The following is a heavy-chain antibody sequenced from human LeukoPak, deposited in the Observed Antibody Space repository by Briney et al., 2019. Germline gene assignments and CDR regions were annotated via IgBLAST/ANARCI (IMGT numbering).Heavy chain of an antibody. CDR2: INHSGST. D-gene: IGHD1-20*01. Sequence: YPSETLSLTCAVYGGSFSGYYWSWIRQPPGKGLEWIGEINHSGSTNYNPSLKSRVTISVDTSKNQFSLKLGSVTAADTAVYYCARGGIITGSNFDYWGQGTLVTVSS. CDR3: ARGGIITGSNFDY. J-gene: IGHJ4*02. CDR1: GGSFSGYY. V-gene: IGHV4-34*01.